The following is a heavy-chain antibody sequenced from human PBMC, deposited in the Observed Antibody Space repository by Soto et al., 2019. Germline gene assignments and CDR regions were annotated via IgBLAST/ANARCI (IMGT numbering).Heavy chain of an antibody. CDR1: GGSISDYSSSHY. V-gene: IGHV4-4*08. Sequence: TLSLTCTVSGGSISDYSSSHYWSWIRQTPGKGLEWIGYVESSGRTEYKPSLASRVTLSLDSSQNQFSLTLRSVTTADRALYFCARGVYGAYLDYWGQGIPVTVSS. J-gene: IGHJ4*02. CDR2: VESSGRT. CDR3: ARGVYGAYLDY. D-gene: IGHD3-10*01.